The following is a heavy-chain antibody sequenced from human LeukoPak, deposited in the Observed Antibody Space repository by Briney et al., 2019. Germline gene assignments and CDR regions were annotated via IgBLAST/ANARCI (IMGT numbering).Heavy chain of an antibody. CDR3: ARHSSGWYYYFDY. D-gene: IGHD6-19*01. CDR2: IYPDDSNT. V-gene: IGHV5-51*01. Sequence: GKSLKISCQGSGYNFPIYWIGWVRQMPGQGLEWMGIIYPDDSNTIYGPSFQGQVTISADKSISTAYLQWSSLKASDTAMYYCARHSSGWYYYFDYWGQGTLVTVSS. CDR1: GYNFPIYW. J-gene: IGHJ4*02.